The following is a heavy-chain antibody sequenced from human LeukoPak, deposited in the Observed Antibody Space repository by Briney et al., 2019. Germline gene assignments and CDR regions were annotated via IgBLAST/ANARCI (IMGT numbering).Heavy chain of an antibody. CDR2: IIPILGIA. D-gene: IGHD3-22*01. CDR1: GGTFSSYA. J-gene: IGHJ5*02. Sequence: ASVKVSCKASGGTFSSYAISWVRQAPGQGLEWMGRIIPILGIANYAQKFQGRVTITADKSTSTTYMELSSLRSEDTAVCYCGRDSDGGSVYYPNWFDPWGQGTLVTVSS. CDR3: GRDSDGGSVYYPNWFDP. V-gene: IGHV1-69*04.